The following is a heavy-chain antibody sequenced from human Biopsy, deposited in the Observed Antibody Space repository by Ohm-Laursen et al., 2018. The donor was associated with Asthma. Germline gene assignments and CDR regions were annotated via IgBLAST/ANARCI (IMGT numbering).Heavy chain of an antibody. D-gene: IGHD3-9*01. Sequence: TQTLTLTCSFSGFSLRTPGVGVGWIRQSPGKALEWLALIYWDDYNLFRPSLKRRLTITKDPSKNQEVLTMTKMDPVDSRTYYCALSQDSGFDDHSPSWFDPWGQGTLVTVSS. V-gene: IGHV2-5*02. CDR1: GFSLRTPGVG. CDR3: ALSQDSGFDDHSPSWFDP. CDR2: IYWDDYN. J-gene: IGHJ5*02.